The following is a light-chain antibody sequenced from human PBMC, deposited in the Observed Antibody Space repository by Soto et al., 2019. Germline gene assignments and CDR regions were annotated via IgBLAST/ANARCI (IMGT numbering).Light chain of an antibody. V-gene: IGLV2-14*03. J-gene: IGLJ1*01. Sequence: QSALTQPASVSGSPGQSITISCTGSSSDVGGYDYVSWYQHHPGKAPKLMIHDVSNRPSGVSNRFSGSKSGNTASLTISGLQAEDEADYYCSSYTSSSTPYVFGTATKVTVL. CDR1: SSDVGGYDY. CDR3: SSYTSSSTPYV. CDR2: DVS.